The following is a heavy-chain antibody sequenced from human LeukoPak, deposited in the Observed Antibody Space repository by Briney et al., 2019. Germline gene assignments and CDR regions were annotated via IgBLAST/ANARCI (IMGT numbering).Heavy chain of an antibody. V-gene: IGHV4-39*07. J-gene: IGHJ4*02. D-gene: IGHD3-10*01. Sequence: WVRQAPGKGLEWIGSIYYSGSTYYNPSLKSRVTISVDTSKNQFSLKLSSVTAADTAVYYCAREAVRGVIKYYFDYWGQGTLVTVSS. CDR2: IYYSGST. CDR3: AREAVRGVIKYYFDY.